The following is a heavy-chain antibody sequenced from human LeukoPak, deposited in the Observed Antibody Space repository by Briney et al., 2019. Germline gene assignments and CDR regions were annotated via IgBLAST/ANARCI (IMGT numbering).Heavy chain of an antibody. V-gene: IGHV4-38-2*01. CDR2: VYHSGTT. CDR3: ARLVRSGLDCDY. Sequence: SETLSLTCVVSGYSISSGHYWGWIRQPPGEGLEWIGSVYHSGTTDYNPSLKSRVTMSLDTSRNQFSLKLSSVTAADTAVYYCARLVRSGLDCDYWGQGTLVTVSS. J-gene: IGHJ4*02. CDR1: GYSISSGHY. D-gene: IGHD5-12*01.